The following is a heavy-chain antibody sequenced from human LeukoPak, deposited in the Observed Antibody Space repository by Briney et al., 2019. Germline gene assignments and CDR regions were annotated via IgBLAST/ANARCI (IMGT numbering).Heavy chain of an antibody. CDR1: GGSIGTYY. CDR2: IYYNGHT. J-gene: IGHJ4*02. Sequence: SETLSLTCTVSGGSIGTYYWSWIRQPPGKGLEWIGYIYYNGHTDYNPSLRSRVTISVHTSKNQSSLKLSSVTAADTAVYYCARDRHWTNDWVFDYWGQGTLVTVSS. CDR3: ARDRHWTNDWVFDY. D-gene: IGHD1/OR15-1a*01. V-gene: IGHV4-59*01.